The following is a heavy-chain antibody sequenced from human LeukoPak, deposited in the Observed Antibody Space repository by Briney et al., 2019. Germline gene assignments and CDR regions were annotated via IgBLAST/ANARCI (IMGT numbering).Heavy chain of an antibody. CDR2: VHLSGAT. Sequence: SETLSRTCAVSGGSITTTNRWSWVRQPPGKGLEWIGEVHLSGATNYNPSLESRVSMSIDKSKNHLSLEVTSVTAADTAIYYCTRESGAFSPFGFWGQGTLLTVSS. CDR1: GGSITTTNR. V-gene: IGHV4-4*02. CDR3: TRESGAFSPFGF. J-gene: IGHJ4*02. D-gene: IGHD1-26*01.